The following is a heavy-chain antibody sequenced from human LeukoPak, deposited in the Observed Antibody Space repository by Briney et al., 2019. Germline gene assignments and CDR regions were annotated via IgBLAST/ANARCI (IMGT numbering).Heavy chain of an antibody. CDR1: GYTFTSYD. V-gene: IGHV1-8*01. D-gene: IGHD6-13*01. CDR2: MNPNSGNT. J-gene: IGHJ4*02. CDR3: ARGVRIAAAGTAPPPGY. Sequence: ASVKVSCKASGYTFTSYDINWVRQATGQGLEWMGWMNPNSGNTGYPQKFQGRVTMTRNTSISTAYMELSSLRSEDTAVYYCARGVRIAAAGTAPPPGYWGQGTLVTVSS.